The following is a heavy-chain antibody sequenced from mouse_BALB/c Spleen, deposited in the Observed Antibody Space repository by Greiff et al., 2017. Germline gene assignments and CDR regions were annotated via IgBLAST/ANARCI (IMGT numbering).Heavy chain of an antibody. CDR1: GYTFTSYT. V-gene: IGHV1-4*01. J-gene: IGHJ4*01. CDR2: INPSSGYT. D-gene: IGHD2-1*01. Sequence: VQLQQSGAELARPGASVKMSCKASGYTFTSYTMHWVKQRPGQGLEWIGYINPSSGYTNYNQKFKDKATLTADKSSSTAYMQLSSLTSEDSAVYYCARCGNYPYYYAMDYWGQGTSVTVSS. CDR3: ARCGNYPYYYAMDY.